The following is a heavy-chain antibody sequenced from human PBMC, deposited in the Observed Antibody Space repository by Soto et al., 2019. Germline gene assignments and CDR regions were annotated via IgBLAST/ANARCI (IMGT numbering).Heavy chain of an antibody. CDR3: AKGYNNYFFDY. Sequence: PGGSLRLSCAASGFTFNIYAMTWVRQAPGKGLEWVSSITAGGGGTYYADSVKGRFTIPRDNSKNTLSLQMNSPRADDTAVYFCAKGYNNYFFDYWGQGTLVTVSS. V-gene: IGHV3-23*01. J-gene: IGHJ4*02. CDR1: GFTFNIYA. D-gene: IGHD4-4*01. CDR2: ITAGGGGT.